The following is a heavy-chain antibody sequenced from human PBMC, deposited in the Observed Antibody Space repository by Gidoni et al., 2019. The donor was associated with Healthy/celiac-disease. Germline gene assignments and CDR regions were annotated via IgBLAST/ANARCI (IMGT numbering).Heavy chain of an antibody. Sequence: EVQLVESGGGLVQPGGSLRLSCAASGFTFRSYWMSWVRQAPGKGLEWVANIKQDGSEKYYVDSVKGRFTISRDNAKNSLYLQMNSLRAEDTAVYYCARGDFWSGYSRYFFDYWGQGTLVTVSS. J-gene: IGHJ4*02. CDR2: IKQDGSEK. D-gene: IGHD3-3*01. CDR3: ARGDFWSGYSRYFFDY. V-gene: IGHV3-7*01. CDR1: GFTFRSYW.